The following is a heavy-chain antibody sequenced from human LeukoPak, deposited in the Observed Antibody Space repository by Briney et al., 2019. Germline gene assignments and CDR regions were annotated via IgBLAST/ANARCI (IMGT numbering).Heavy chain of an antibody. CDR1: GGSISSYY. V-gene: IGHV4-59*01. CDR3: ARAGYYDSSFIGH. Sequence: SETLSLTCTVSGGSISSYYWSWIRQPLGKGLEWIGYIYYSGSTNYNPSLKSRVTISVDTSKNQFSLKLSSVTAADTAVYYCARAGYYDSSFIGHWGQGTLVTVSS. J-gene: IGHJ4*02. CDR2: IYYSGST. D-gene: IGHD3-22*01.